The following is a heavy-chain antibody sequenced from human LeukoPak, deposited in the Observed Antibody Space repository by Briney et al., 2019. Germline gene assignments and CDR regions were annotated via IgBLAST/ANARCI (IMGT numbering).Heavy chain of an antibody. CDR2: ITDAVGST. J-gene: IGHJ4*02. Sequence: GGSLRLSCAASGFTFSSYWMHWVRQAPGKGLEWVSAITDAVGSTHYADSVKGRFTISSDNSKNTVYLQMNSLRPEDMAVYYCAKEIFSGLLYIDYWGQGTLVTVSS. CDR3: AKEIFSGLLYIDY. CDR1: GFTFSSYW. V-gene: IGHV3-23*01. D-gene: IGHD5-12*01.